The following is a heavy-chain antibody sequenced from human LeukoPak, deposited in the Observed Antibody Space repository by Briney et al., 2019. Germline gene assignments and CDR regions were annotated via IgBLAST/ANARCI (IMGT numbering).Heavy chain of an antibody. Sequence: PGGSLRLSCAASGFTFSSYSMNWVRQAPGKGLEWVSSISSSSSYIYYADSVKGRFTISRDNAKNSLYLQMNSLRAEDTAVYYCARETAGRIAVAVGWFDPWGQGTLVTVSS. CDR1: GFTFSSYS. CDR2: ISSSSSYI. D-gene: IGHD6-19*01. CDR3: ARETAGRIAVAVGWFDP. V-gene: IGHV3-21*04. J-gene: IGHJ5*02.